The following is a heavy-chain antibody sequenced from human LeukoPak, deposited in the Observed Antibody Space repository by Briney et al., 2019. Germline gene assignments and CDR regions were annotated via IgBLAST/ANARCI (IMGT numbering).Heavy chain of an antibody. J-gene: IGHJ4*02. Sequence: SETLSLTCTVSGGSISSGGYYWSWIRQHPGKGLEWIGYIYYSGSTYYNPSLKSRVTISVDTSKNQFSLKLSSVTAADTAVYYCARVAASSDGDYARYYYFDYWGQGTLVTVSS. CDR2: IYYSGST. CDR3: ARVAASSDGDYARYYYFDY. V-gene: IGHV4-31*03. D-gene: IGHD4-17*01. CDR1: GGSISSGGYY.